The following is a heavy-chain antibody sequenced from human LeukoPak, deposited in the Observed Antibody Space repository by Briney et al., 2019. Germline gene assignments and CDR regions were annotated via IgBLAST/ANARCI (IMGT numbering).Heavy chain of an antibody. CDR2: IYPGDSDT. CDR1: WYSFTSYW. J-gene: IGHJ4*02. CDR3: ARAKAYSSSRYYFDY. D-gene: IGHD6-13*01. V-gene: IGHV5-51*01. Sequence: GESLKISCKDSWYSFTSYWIGWARQMPGKGLEWMGIIYPGDSDTRYSPSFEGPVTISAHKSISTAYLQWSSLKASDTAMYYCARAKAYSSSRYYFDYWGQGTLVTVSS.